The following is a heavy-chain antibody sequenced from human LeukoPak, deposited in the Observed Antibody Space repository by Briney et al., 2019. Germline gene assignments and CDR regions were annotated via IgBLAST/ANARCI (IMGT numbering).Heavy chain of an antibody. J-gene: IGHJ4*02. CDR1: GYTFTSYY. V-gene: IGHV1-46*01. Sequence: ASVKVSCKASGYTFTSYYMHWVRQAPGQGLEWMGIINPSGGSTSYAQKFQGRVTMTRDTSTSTVYMELSSLRSEDTAVYYCARDPIGSRWPYYFDYWGQGTLVTVAS. CDR3: ARDPIGSRWPYYFDY. D-gene: IGHD6-13*01. CDR2: INPSGGST.